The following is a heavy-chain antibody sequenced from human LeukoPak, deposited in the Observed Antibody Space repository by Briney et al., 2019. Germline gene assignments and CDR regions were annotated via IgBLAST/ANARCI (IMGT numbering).Heavy chain of an antibody. Sequence: SVKVSCKASGGTFSSYAISWVRQAPGQGLEWMGRIIPILGIANYAQKFQGRVTITADKSTSTAYMELSSLRSEDTAVYYCARDGYCSGGSCYSGYAFDIWGHGTMVTVSS. D-gene: IGHD2-15*01. CDR3: ARDGYCSGGSCYSGYAFDI. J-gene: IGHJ3*02. CDR2: IIPILGIA. V-gene: IGHV1-69*04. CDR1: GGTFSSYA.